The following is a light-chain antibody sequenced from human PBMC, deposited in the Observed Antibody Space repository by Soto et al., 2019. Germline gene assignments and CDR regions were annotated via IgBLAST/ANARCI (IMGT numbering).Light chain of an antibody. CDR3: QQYDSYPYP. Sequence: DIQMTQSPSTLSASVGDRVTITCRASQSISTYLAWFQLKPGKAPGLLIYRASSLESGVPSRFSGSGSGTEFTVTISNLQPDDFATYYCQQYDSYPYPFGQGTKLEIK. CDR2: RAS. CDR1: QSISTY. V-gene: IGKV1-5*03. J-gene: IGKJ2*01.